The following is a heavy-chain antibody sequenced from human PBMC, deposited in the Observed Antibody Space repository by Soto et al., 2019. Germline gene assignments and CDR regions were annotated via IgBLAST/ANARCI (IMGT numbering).Heavy chain of an antibody. CDR3: ARLHSQWLVRGHFDY. D-gene: IGHD6-19*01. J-gene: IGHJ4*02. Sequence: GESLKISCKGSGYSFTSYWIGWVRQMPGKGLEWMGIIYPGDSDTRYSPSFQGQVTISADKSISTAYLQWSSLKASDTAMYYCARLHSQWLVRGHFDYWGQGTLVTVSS. CDR2: IYPGDSDT. CDR1: GYSFTSYW. V-gene: IGHV5-51*01.